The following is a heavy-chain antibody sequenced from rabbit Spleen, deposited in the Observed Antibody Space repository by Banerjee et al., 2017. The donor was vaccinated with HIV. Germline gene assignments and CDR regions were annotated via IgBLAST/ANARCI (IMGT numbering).Heavy chain of an antibody. Sequence: QEQLVESGGGLVQPEGSLTLTCKASGFSFSSSDYICWVRQAPGKGLKWISCIAGSSSGFTYSATWATGRFTISKTSSTTVTLQMTSLTAADTATYFCARDLTGVIGWNFGWWGQGTLVTVS. CDR1: GFSFSSSDY. D-gene: IGHD4-1*01. CDR3: ARDLTGVIGWNFGW. J-gene: IGHJ3*01. V-gene: IGHV1S45*01. CDR2: IAGSSSGFT.